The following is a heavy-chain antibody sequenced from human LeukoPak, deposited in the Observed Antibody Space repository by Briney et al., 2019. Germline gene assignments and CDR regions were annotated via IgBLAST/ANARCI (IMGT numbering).Heavy chain of an antibody. V-gene: IGHV1-8*01. CDR2: MNPNSGNT. CDR1: GYTFTSYD. J-gene: IGHJ1*01. Sequence: ASVKVSCKASGYTFTSYDINWVRQATGQGLEWRGWMNPNSGNTGYAQKFQGRGTMTRNTSISTAYMELSSLRSEDTAVYYCARWKSSVPASPRGGFQHWGQGTLVTVSS. CDR3: ARWKSSVPASPRGGFQH. D-gene: IGHD1-1*01.